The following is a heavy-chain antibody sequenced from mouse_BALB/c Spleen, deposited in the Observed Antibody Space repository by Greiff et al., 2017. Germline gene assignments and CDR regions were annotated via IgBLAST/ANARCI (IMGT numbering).Heavy chain of an antibody. CDR2: ISSGGSYT. V-gene: IGHV5-9-3*01. CDR3: ARRDGGFDY. J-gene: IGHJ2*01. Sequence: EVQLQESGGGLVKPGGSLKLSCAASGFTFSSYAMSWVRQTPEKRLEWVATISSGGSYTYYPDSVKGRFTISRDNAKNTLYLQMSSLRSEDTAMYYCARRDGGFDYWGQGTTLTVSS. D-gene: IGHD3-3*01. CDR1: GFTFSSYA.